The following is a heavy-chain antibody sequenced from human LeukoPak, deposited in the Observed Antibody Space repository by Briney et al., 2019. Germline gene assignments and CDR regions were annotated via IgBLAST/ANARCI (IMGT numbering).Heavy chain of an antibody. CDR3: ARPYCSSTSCYSFPY. V-gene: IGHV5-51*01. CDR1: GYIFTSYW. CDR2: IYPGDSDT. Sequence: GESLQISCKGSGYIFTSYWIGWVRQVPGKGLEWMGIIYPGDSDTRYSPSFQGQVTISADKSISTAYLQWSSLKASDTAMYYCARPYCSSTSCYSFPYWGQGTLVTVSS. D-gene: IGHD2-2*01. J-gene: IGHJ4*02.